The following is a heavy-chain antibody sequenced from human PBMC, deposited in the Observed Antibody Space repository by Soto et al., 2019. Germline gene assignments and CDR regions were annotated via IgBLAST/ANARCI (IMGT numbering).Heavy chain of an antibody. CDR1: GFTFSSNA. CDR3: AKVTTVTTGVYFDF. V-gene: IGHV3-23*01. D-gene: IGHD4-4*01. Sequence: SLRLSCAASGFTFSSNAMSWVRQAPGKGLEWVSGISGSAGSKYYADSVKGRFTISRDNSKNTLYLQMNSLRAEDTAVYYCAKVTTVTTGVYFDFWGQGILVTVSS. J-gene: IGHJ4*02. CDR2: ISGSAGSK.